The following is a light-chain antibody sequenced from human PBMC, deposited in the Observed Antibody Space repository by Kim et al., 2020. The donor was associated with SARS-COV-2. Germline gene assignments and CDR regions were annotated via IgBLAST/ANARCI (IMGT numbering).Light chain of an antibody. CDR1: KTILATD. Sequence: SRLERPTVSCGASKTILATDLAWYPQTAGLAPRLLNYDTVTRAPGIPDRFKGSGSKTDFILTIRKLEPEDSAVYYCQHYGTSPPFSFGQGTKLEI. J-gene: IGKJ2*03. CDR3: QHYGTSPPFS. V-gene: IGKV3D-20*01. CDR2: DTV.